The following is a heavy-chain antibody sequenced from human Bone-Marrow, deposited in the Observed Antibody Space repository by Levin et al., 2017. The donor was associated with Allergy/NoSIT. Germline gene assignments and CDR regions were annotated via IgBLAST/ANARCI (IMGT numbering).Heavy chain of an antibody. CDR1: GFTFSSYA. Sequence: PGESLKISCAASGFTFSSYAMSWVRQAPGKGLEWVSAISGSGGGTYYADSVKGRFTISRDNSKNTLYLQMNSLRAEDTAVYYCAKDPTAIYCSSTSCYSPRRGVWGQGTTVTVSS. CDR3: AKDPTAIYCSSTSCYSPRRGV. V-gene: IGHV3-23*01. D-gene: IGHD2-2*01. J-gene: IGHJ6*02. CDR2: ISGSGGGT.